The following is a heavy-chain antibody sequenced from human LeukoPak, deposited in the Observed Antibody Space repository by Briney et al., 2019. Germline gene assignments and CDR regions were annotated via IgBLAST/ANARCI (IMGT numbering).Heavy chain of an antibody. CDR3: ARDPLDISRWANAFDI. D-gene: IGHD3-9*01. Sequence: GGSLRLSCEVSGFTFTHYGMHWVRQAPGKALEWVSFISYNGNEKYGDSVKGRFTISRDNSKNTLYLQMNGLRADDTAMYYCARDPLDISRWANAFDIWGQGTMVTVSS. CDR1: GFTFTHYG. V-gene: IGHV3-30*03. CDR2: ISYNGNEK. J-gene: IGHJ3*02.